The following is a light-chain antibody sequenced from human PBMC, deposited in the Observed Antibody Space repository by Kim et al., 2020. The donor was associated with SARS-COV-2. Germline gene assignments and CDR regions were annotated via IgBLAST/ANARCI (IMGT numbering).Light chain of an antibody. CDR2: DAS. J-gene: IGKJ5*01. Sequence: ASIGDRVPVTCRASEDINSALAWYQQRPGRSPTFLIYDASTLQGGVPSRFSGRGSGTPFTLTIDNLQPEDFGTYFCQQFHNYPITFGQGTRLEIK. V-gene: IGKV1D-13*01. CDR3: QQFHNYPIT. CDR1: EDINSA.